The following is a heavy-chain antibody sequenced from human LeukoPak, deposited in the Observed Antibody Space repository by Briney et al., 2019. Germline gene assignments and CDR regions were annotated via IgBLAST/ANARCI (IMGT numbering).Heavy chain of an antibody. V-gene: IGHV4-34*01. Sequence: PSETLSLTCAVYGGSFSGYYWSWIRQPPGKGLEWIGEINHSGSTNYNPSLKSRVTISVDTSKNQFSLKLSSVTAADTAVYYCARGLDDSGDYTSDYWGQGTLVTVSP. CDR1: GGSFSGYY. CDR2: INHSGST. CDR3: ARGLDDSGDYTSDY. J-gene: IGHJ4*02. D-gene: IGHD4-17*01.